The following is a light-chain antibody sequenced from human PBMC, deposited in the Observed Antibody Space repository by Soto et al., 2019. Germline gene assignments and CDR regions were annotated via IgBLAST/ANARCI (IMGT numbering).Light chain of an antibody. CDR1: QSVSGH. Sequence: EIVLTQSPAILSLYPGERVTLSCRASQSVSGHVAWYQQRPGQRPRLLIYDASIRGTGISARFSGSGSGTDYTLTIIRLDAEDFAVYYCQWRSNVPIFGGGTKIEVK. CDR2: DAS. V-gene: IGKV3-11*01. CDR3: QWRSNVPI. J-gene: IGKJ4*01.